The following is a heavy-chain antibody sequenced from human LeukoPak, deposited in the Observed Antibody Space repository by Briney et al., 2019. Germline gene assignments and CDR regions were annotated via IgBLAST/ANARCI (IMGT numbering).Heavy chain of an antibody. CDR3: ARESDSSGWYVS. CDR1: GFTLSIYV. D-gene: IGHD6-19*01. Sequence: GGSLRLSCAASGFTLSIYVLSWVRPAPGKGLEWVSDISGSSDSSYYADSVKGRFTLSRDNSKNSLYLQMSSLRSEDTALYYCARESDSSGWYVSWGQGTLVTVSP. V-gene: IGHV3-23*01. CDR2: ISGSSDSS. J-gene: IGHJ5*02.